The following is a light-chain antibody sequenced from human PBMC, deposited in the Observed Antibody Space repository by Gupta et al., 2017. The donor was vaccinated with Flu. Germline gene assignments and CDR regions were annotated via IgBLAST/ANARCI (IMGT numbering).Light chain of an antibody. CDR1: QSISSW. CDR2: KAS. J-gene: IGKJ1*01. V-gene: IGKV1-5*03. CDR3: QHYNSYLWT. Sequence: IQMTQSTYTLSASVGDRLTITCRASQSISSWLAWYQQKPGKAPKLLIYKASSLESGVPSRFSGSGSGTEFTLTISSLQPDDFATYYCQHYNSYLWTFGQETKVEIK.